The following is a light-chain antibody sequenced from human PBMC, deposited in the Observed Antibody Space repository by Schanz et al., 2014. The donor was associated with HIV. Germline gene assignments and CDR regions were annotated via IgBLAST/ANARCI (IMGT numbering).Light chain of an antibody. CDR3: AAWDDSLKGPV. J-gene: IGLJ2*01. CDR1: SSNIGSNT. V-gene: IGLV1-44*01. Sequence: QSVLTQPPSASATPGQRVTISCSGSSSNIGSNTENWYQQLPGTAPKLLIYSNNQRPSGVPDRFSGSKSDTSASVAISGLRSEDEANYYCAAWDDSLKGPVFGGGTKLTVL. CDR2: SNN.